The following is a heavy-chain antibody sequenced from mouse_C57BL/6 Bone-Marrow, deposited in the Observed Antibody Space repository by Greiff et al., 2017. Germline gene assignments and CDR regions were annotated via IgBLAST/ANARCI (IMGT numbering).Heavy chain of an antibody. CDR2: IYPRSGNT. Sequence: QVQLQQSGAELARPGASVKLSCKASGYTFTSYGISWVKQRTGQGLEWIGKIYPRSGNTYYNEKFKGKATLTADKSSSTAYMELRSLTSEDSAVYFCAGVAPYYAMDYWGQGTSVTVSS. J-gene: IGHJ4*01. V-gene: IGHV1-81*01. CDR1: GYTFTSYG. CDR3: AGVAPYYAMDY. D-gene: IGHD1-1*02.